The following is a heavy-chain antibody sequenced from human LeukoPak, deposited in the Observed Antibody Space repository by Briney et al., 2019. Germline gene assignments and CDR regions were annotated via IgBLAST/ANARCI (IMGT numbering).Heavy chain of an antibody. Sequence: PGGSLRLSCAASGFTFSSYGMHWVRQAPGKGLEWVSYISSSGSTIYYADSVKGRFTISRDNAKNSLYLQMNSLRAEDTAVYYCARDLSSGELVDYWGQGTLVTVSS. CDR2: ISSSGSTI. V-gene: IGHV3-48*04. CDR3: ARDLSSGELVDY. CDR1: GFTFSSYG. D-gene: IGHD3-10*01. J-gene: IGHJ4*02.